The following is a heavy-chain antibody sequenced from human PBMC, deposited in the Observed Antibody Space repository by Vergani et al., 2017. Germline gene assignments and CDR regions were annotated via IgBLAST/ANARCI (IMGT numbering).Heavy chain of an antibody. CDR3: ATRHNWNYESLAFDI. D-gene: IGHD1-7*01. CDR1: GGSISSSSYY. CDR2: IYTSGST. J-gene: IGHJ3*02. Sequence: QLQLQESGPGLVKPSETLSLTCTVSGGSISSSSYYWGWIRQPPGKGLEWIGSIYTSGSTNYNPSLKSRVTMSVDTSKNQFSLKLSSVTAADTAVYYCATRHNWNYESLAFDIWGQGTMVTVSS. V-gene: IGHV4-39*07.